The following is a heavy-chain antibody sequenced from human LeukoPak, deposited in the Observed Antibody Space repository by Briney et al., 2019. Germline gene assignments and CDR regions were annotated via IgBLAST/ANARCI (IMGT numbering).Heavy chain of an antibody. CDR3: SRGPTIRGRWFDP. V-gene: IGHV1-18*01. Sequence: GASVKVSCKASGYTFTSYGISWVRQAPGQGLEWMGWISAYNGNTNYAQKLQGRVTMTRDTSTSTVYMELSSLRSEDTAVYYCSRGPTIRGRWFDPWGQGTLVTVSS. CDR2: ISAYNGNT. D-gene: IGHD5-24*01. CDR1: GYTFTSYG. J-gene: IGHJ5*02.